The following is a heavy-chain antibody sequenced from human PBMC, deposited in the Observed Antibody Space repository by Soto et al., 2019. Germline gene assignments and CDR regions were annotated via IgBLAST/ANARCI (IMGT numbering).Heavy chain of an antibody. CDR1: GYIFTSYF. V-gene: IGHV5-51*01. D-gene: IGHD1-26*01. Sequence: GDSLNISCKFAGYIFTSYFICLVRQMPGKVLEWMGIIYPGDSDTRYSPSFQGQVTISADKSISTAYLQWSSLKASDTAMYYCARLIVGAKNTMKWFEPWGQGTLVTVSS. CDR3: ARLIVGAKNTMKWFEP. CDR2: IYPGDSDT. J-gene: IGHJ5*02.